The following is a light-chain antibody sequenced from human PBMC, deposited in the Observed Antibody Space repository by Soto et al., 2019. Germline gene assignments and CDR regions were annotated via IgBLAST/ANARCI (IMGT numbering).Light chain of an antibody. CDR2: GAS. V-gene: IGKV3-20*01. CDR1: QSVINSY. Sequence: EIVLTQSPGTLSLSPGERATISCRASQSVINSYLAWYQQKPGQAPRLLMYGASRRATGIPDRFSGSASGTDFTLTISRLEPEDFAVYYCQQYGSSPRKFGQGTKVEIK. CDR3: QQYGSSPRK. J-gene: IGKJ1*01.